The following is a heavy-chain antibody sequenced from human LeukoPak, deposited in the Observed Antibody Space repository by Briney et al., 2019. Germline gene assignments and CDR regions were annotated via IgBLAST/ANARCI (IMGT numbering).Heavy chain of an antibody. V-gene: IGHV1-46*01. CDR1: GYTFTSYY. J-gene: IGHJ4*02. Sequence: ASVKVSCKASGYTFTSYYMHWVRQAPGQGLEWMGIINPSGGSTSYAQKFQGRVTITADESTSTAYMELSSLRSEDTAVYYCATNTAMAPYYFDYWGQGTLVTVSS. CDR3: ATNTAMAPYYFDY. D-gene: IGHD5-18*01. CDR2: INPSGGST.